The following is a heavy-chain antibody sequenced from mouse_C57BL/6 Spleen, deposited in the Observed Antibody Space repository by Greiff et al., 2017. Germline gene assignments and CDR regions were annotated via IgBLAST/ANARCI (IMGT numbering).Heavy chain of an antibody. CDR2: IYPGDGDT. V-gene: IGHV1-82*01. Sequence: VKLMESGPELVKPGASVKISCKASGYAFSSSWMNWVKQRPGKGLEWIGRIYPGDGDTNYNGKFKGKATLTADKSSSTAYMQLSSLTSEDSAVYFCARWGTTVVVPFDYWGQGTTLTVSS. CDR1: GYAFSSSW. D-gene: IGHD1-1*01. J-gene: IGHJ2*01. CDR3: ARWGTTVVVPFDY.